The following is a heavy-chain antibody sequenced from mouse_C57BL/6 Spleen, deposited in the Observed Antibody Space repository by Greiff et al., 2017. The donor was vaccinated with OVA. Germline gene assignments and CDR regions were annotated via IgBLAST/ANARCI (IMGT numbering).Heavy chain of an antibody. D-gene: IGHD4-1*01. CDR2: ISSGSSTI. CDR1: GFTFSDYG. Sequence: EVKLMESGGGLVKPGGSLKLSCAASGFTFSDYGMHWVRQAPEKGLEWVAYISSGSSTIYYADTVKGRFTISRDNAKNTLFLQMTSLRSEDTAMYYCAKLGLNWYVDVWGTGTTVTVSS. V-gene: IGHV5-17*01. J-gene: IGHJ1*03. CDR3: AKLGLNWYVDV.